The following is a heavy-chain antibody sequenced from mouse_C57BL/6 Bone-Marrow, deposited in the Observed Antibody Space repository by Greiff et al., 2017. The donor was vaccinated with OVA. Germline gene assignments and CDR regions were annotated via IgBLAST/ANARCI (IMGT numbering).Heavy chain of an antibody. CDR3: AKGYYGSSYWWYFDV. CDR1: GYTFTSYW. CDR2: IYPGSGST. Sequence: VQLQQPGAELVKPGASVKMSCKASGYTFTSYWITWVKQRPGQGLEWIGDIYPGSGSTNYNEKFKSKATLTVDTSSSTAYMQLSSLTSEDSAVYYCAKGYYGSSYWWYFDVWGTGTTVTVSS. D-gene: IGHD1-1*01. J-gene: IGHJ1*03. V-gene: IGHV1-55*01.